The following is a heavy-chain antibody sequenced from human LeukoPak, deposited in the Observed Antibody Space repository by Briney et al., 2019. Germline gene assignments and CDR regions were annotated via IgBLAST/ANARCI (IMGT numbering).Heavy chain of an antibody. CDR3: ARGLMVYAIRGLDP. V-gene: IGHV1-2*02. J-gene: IGHJ5*02. CDR1: GYTFTSYG. Sequence: ASVKVSCKASGYTFTSYGISWVRQAPGQGLEWMGWINPNRGGTNYAQKFQGRVTMTRDTSISTAYMELSRLRSDDTAVYYCARGLMVYAIRGLDPWGQGTLVTVSS. CDR2: INPNRGGT. D-gene: IGHD2-8*01.